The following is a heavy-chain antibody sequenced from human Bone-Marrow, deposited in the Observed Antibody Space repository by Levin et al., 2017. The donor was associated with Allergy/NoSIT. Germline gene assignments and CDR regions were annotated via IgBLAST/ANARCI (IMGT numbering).Heavy chain of an antibody. CDR3: VKIGVDGWFFDN. D-gene: IGHD6-19*01. CDR1: GVSITSHY. J-gene: IGHJ4*01. CDR2: MHASGYT. V-gene: IGHV4-4*07. Sequence: SETLSLTCSVSGVSITSHYWSWIRQSAEKGLEYIGRMHASGYTDYNPYLKSRVTMSIDRSKDQFSLRMTSVTAADTAVYYCVKIGVDGWFFDNWGHGTVVTVSS.